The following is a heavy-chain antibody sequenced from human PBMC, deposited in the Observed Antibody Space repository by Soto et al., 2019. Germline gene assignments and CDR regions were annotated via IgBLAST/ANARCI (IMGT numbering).Heavy chain of an antibody. J-gene: IGHJ4*02. V-gene: IGHV3-48*02. Sequence: EVQLVESGGDLVQRGGSLRLSCVASGFTFSVYSMNWVRQAPGKGLEWFSYITSDTKTITYADSVKGRFTISRDNAQNSVYLQMKSLRDEDTAVYYCARSVEGHFDYWGQGTVVTVS. CDR3: ARSVEGHFDY. CDR2: ITSDTKTI. D-gene: IGHD6-19*01. CDR1: GFTFSVYS.